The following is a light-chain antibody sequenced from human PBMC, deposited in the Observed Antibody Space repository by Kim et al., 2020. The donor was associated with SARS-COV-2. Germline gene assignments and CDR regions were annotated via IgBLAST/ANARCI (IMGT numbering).Light chain of an antibody. Sequence: PGKTASITCGGNNVGSKTVHGYQQKLGQAPVLVIYYSTDRPSGIPERFSGSNAGNTATLTISRVEAGDEADYFCQVWVTNSNHPVFGGGTQLTVL. CDR1: NVGSKT. CDR3: QVWVTNSNHPV. CDR2: YST. J-gene: IGLJ2*01. V-gene: IGLV3-21*01.